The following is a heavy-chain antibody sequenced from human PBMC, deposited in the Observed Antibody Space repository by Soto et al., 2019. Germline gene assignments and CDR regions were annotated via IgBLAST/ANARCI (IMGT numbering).Heavy chain of an antibody. CDR3: ARGRDDYGDTEHYYYYMDV. D-gene: IGHD4-17*01. Sequence: GGSLRLSCAASGFTVSSNYMSWVRQAPGKGLEWVSVIYSGGSTYYADSVKGRFTISRHNSKNTLYLQMNSLRAEDTAVYYCARGRDDYGDTEHYYYYMDVWGKGTTVTVSS. CDR1: GFTVSSNY. J-gene: IGHJ6*03. CDR2: IYSGGST. V-gene: IGHV3-53*04.